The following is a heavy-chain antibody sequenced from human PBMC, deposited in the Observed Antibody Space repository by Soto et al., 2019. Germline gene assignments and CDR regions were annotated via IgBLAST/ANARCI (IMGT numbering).Heavy chain of an antibody. D-gene: IGHD3-22*01. Sequence: PGGSLRLSCAASGCTFTRYDMHWVRLTAGKGLEWVSSIGTDGGSYNVGSVKGRFTMSREDDKNSVYLQMNSLGAGDTAVYYCARAYYDSSGYPVGGMDVWGQGTMVTVSS. J-gene: IGHJ6*02. CDR1: GCTFTRYD. CDR2: IGTDGGS. V-gene: IGHV3-13*01. CDR3: ARAYYDSSGYPVGGMDV.